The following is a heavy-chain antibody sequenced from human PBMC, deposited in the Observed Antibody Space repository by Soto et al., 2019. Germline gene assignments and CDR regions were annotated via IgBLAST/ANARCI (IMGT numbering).Heavy chain of an antibody. V-gene: IGHV4-34*01. Sequence: QVQLQQWRAGLLKPSETLSLTCAVYGGSFSGYYWSWIRQPPGKGLEWIGEINHSGSTNYNPSLKRRVTISVDTSKNQFSLKLSSVTAADTAVYYCAGGYCSSTSCYAPLNGFDPWGQGTLFTVSS. D-gene: IGHD2-2*01. J-gene: IGHJ5*02. CDR1: GGSFSGYY. CDR2: INHSGST. CDR3: AGGYCSSTSCYAPLNGFDP.